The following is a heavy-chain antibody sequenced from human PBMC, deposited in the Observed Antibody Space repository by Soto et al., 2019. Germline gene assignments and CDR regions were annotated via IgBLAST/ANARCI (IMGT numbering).Heavy chain of an antibody. CDR1: GFTLNNYG. D-gene: IGHD6-13*01. V-gene: IGHV3-33*01. Sequence: ESGGGVVPPGRSLRLSCAASGFTLNNYGMHWVRQPPGKGLEWLAVIWNGGRNNYYANSVKGRFTISRDNSKSTLYLQISSQRAENTAVYYCARRPSPPPPRGAAKARGGMDVWGQGTTVTVSS. CDR2: IWNGGRNN. J-gene: IGHJ6*02. CDR3: ARRPSPPPPRGAAKARGGMDV.